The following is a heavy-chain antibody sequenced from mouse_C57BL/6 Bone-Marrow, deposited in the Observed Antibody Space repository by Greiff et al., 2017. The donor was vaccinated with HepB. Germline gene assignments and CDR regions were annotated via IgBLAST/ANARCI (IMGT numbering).Heavy chain of an antibody. CDR2: ISDGGSYT. V-gene: IGHV5-4*01. CDR3: AREGAMDY. CDR1: GFTFSSYA. Sequence: EVKLVESGGGLVKPGGSLKLSCAASGFTFSSYAMSWVRQTPEKRLEWVATISDGGSYTYYPDNVKGRFTISRDNAKNNLYLQMSHLKSEDTAMYYCAREGAMDYWGQGNSVTVSS. J-gene: IGHJ4*01.